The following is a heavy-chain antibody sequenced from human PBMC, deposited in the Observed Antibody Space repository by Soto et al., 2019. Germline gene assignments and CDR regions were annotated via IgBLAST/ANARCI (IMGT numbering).Heavy chain of an antibody. CDR2: ISGSGGIT. J-gene: IGHJ4*02. Sequence: QPGGSLRLSCAASGLTFSSYAMSWVRQAPGKGLEWVSGISGSGGITNYADSVKGRFTISRDNSKNTLYLQMNSLRAEDTAVYYCAKANHYYYFDYWGQGTLVTVSS. CDR1: GLTFSSYA. CDR3: AKANHYYYFDY. V-gene: IGHV3-23*01. D-gene: IGHD1-26*01.